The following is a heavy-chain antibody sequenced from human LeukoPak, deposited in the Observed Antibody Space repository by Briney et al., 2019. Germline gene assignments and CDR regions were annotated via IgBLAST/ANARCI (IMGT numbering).Heavy chain of an antibody. CDR3: ARVDRSEWLATDY. V-gene: IGHV3-66*01. CDR2: IYSGGST. J-gene: IGHJ4*02. CDR1: GFTVSSNY. Sequence: GGSLRLSCAASGFTVSSNYMSWVRQAPGKGLEWVSVIYSGGSTYYADSVKGRFTISRDNSKNTLYLQMNSLRAEDTAVYYCARVDRSEWLATDYWGQGTLVTVSS. D-gene: IGHD6-19*01.